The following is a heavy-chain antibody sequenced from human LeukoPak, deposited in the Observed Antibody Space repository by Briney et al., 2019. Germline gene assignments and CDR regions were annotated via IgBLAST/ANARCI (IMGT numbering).Heavy chain of an antibody. V-gene: IGHV3-23*01. CDR2: ISGSGGST. D-gene: IGHD2-15*01. CDR3: AKIVGSPNP. CDR1: GFTFRSNA. J-gene: IGHJ5*02. Sequence: GGSLRLSCAASGFTFRSNAMSWVRQAPGKGLEWVSTISGSGGSTYYADSVKGRFTVSRDNSKTTLYLQMSSLRAEDTAVYYCAKIVGSPNPWGQGTLVTVSS.